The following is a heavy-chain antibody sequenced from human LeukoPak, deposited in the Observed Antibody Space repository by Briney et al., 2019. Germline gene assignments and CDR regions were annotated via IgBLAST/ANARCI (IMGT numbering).Heavy chain of an antibody. CDR2: INPNSGGT. CDR3: AREISYCGGDCYPSPTFDY. J-gene: IGHJ4*02. D-gene: IGHD2-21*02. Sequence: ASVKVSCKASGYTFTGYYMHWVRQAPGQGLEWMGWINPNSGGTNYAQKFQGWVTMTRDTPISTAYMELSRLRSDDTAVYYCAREISYCGGDCYPSPTFDYWGQGTLVTVSS. CDR1: GYTFTGYY. V-gene: IGHV1-2*04.